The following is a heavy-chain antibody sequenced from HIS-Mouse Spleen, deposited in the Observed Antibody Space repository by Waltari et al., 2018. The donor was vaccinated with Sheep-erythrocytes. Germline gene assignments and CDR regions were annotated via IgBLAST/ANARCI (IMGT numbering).Heavy chain of an antibody. D-gene: IGHD5-18*01. CDR2: IYYSGST. CDR1: GGSISSSSYY. Sequence: QLQLQESGPGLVKPSETLSLTCTVSGGSISSSSYYWGWIRQPPGKGLEWIGRIYYSGSTYYNPSLKSRVTISVDTSTNQFSLKLSSVTAADTAVYYCARHKDTAMVHFYYWGQGTLVTVSS. V-gene: IGHV4-39*01. J-gene: IGHJ4*02. CDR3: ARHKDTAMVHFYY.